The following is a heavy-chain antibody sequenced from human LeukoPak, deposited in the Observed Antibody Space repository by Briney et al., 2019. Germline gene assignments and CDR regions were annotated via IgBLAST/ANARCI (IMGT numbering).Heavy chain of an antibody. CDR3: ARGITYYDFWSGWPDAFDI. J-gene: IGHJ3*02. Sequence: SETLSLTCAVYGGSFSGYYWSWIRQPPGKGLEWIGEINHSGSTNYNPSLKSRVTVSVDTSKNQFSLKLSSVTAADTAVYYCARGITYYDFWSGWPDAFDIWGQGTMVTVSS. CDR1: GGSFSGYY. V-gene: IGHV4-34*01. D-gene: IGHD3-3*01. CDR2: INHSGST.